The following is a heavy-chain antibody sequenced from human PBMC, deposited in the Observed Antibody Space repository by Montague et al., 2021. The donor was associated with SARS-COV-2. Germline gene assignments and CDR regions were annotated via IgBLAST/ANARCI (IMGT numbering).Heavy chain of an antibody. D-gene: IGHD5/OR15-5a*01. V-gene: IGHV4-39*02. Sequence: SETLSLTCTVSGGSISSSSYYWGWIRQPPGKGLEWIGSIYDSGSTYYNPSLKSRVTISVDTSKNHFSLKLNSVTAADTAVYYCARRGRTCLPVASTNGGFDIWGQGTMVTVSS. CDR2: IYDSGST. CDR3: ARRGRTCLPVASTNGGFDI. J-gene: IGHJ3*02. CDR1: GGSISSSSYY.